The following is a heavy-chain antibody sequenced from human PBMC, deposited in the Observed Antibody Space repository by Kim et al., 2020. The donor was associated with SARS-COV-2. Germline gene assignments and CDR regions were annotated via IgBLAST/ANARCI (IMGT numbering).Heavy chain of an antibody. Sequence: SETLSLTCAVYGGSFSGYYWSWIRQPPGKGLEWIGEINHSGSTNYNPSLKSRVTISVDTSKNQFSLKLSSVTAADTAVYYCARRRGSSSWYRNYYYYYGMDVWGQGTTVTVSS. D-gene: IGHD6-13*01. CDR2: INHSGST. V-gene: IGHV4-34*01. CDR1: GGSFSGYY. J-gene: IGHJ6*02. CDR3: ARRRGSSSWYRNYYYYYGMDV.